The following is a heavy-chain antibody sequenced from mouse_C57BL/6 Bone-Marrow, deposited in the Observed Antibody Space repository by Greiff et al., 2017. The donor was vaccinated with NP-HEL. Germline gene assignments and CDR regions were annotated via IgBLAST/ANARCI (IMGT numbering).Heavy chain of an antibody. V-gene: IGHV5-15*01. CDR1: GFTFSDYG. J-gene: IGHJ2*01. D-gene: IGHD2-1*01. CDR2: ISNLAYSI. Sequence: EVKLMESGGGLVQPGGSLKLSCAASGFTFSDYGMAWVRQAPRKGPAWVAFISNLAYSIYYADTVTGRFTISRENAKNTLYLEMSSLRSEDTAMYYCARHHYGNYFDYWGQGTTLTVSS. CDR3: ARHHYGNYFDY.